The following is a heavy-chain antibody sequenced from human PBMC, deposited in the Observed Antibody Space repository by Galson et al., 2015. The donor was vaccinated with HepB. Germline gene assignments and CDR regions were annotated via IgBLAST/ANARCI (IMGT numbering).Heavy chain of an antibody. J-gene: IGHJ2*01. CDR2: IWDDGSKQ. D-gene: IGHD3-16*01. Sequence: SLRLSCAPSGFTFRSYGMNWVRQAPGKGLEWVALIWDDGSKQLYADSVKGRFTISRDNSKNTLYLQMNSLRAEDTAVYYCARVRGSAATDWYFDLWGRGTLVTVSS. CDR1: GFTFRSYG. CDR3: ARVRGSAATDWYFDL. V-gene: IGHV3-33*01.